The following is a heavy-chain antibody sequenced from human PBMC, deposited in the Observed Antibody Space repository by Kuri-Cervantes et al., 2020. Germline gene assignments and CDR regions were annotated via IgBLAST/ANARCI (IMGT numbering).Heavy chain of an antibody. V-gene: IGHV4-38-2*01. D-gene: IGHD3-16*01. CDR3: ARLPIQDGGYFDY. Sequence: ESLKISCAVSGYSISSGYYWGWIRQPPGKGLEWIGSIYHSGSTYYNPSLKSRVTISVDTSKNQFSLKLSSVTAAGTAVYYCARLPIQDGGYFDYWGQGTLVTVSS. CDR1: GYSISSGYY. CDR2: IYHSGST. J-gene: IGHJ4*02.